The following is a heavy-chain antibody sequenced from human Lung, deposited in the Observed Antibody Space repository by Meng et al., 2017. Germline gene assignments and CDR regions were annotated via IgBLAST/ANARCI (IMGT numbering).Heavy chain of an antibody. D-gene: IGHD4-11*01. V-gene: IGHV4-34*01. CDR2: INHSGST. CDR3: ARGPTTMAHDFDY. CDR1: GGSFSDYY. Sequence: VQLQRWGAGLLKPSGTLSLTCVVVGGSFSDYYWSWIRQPPGKGLEWIGEINHSGSTNYNPSLESRATISVDTSQNNLSLKLSSVTAADSAVYYCARGPTTMAHDFDYWGQGTLVTVSS. J-gene: IGHJ4*02.